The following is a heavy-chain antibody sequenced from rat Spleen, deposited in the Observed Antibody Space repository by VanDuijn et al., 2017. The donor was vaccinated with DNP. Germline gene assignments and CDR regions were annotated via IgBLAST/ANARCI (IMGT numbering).Heavy chain of an antibody. CDR2: ISYDGGST. Sequence: EVQLVQSGGGLVQPGRSLKLSCAPSGFTFSDYYMAWVRQAPTKGLELVAYISYDGGSTYHRDSVKGRFTISRDNAKSTLYLQMDSLRSEDTATYYCARPINWEPYWYFDFWGPGTMVTVSS. V-gene: IGHV5-7*01. CDR1: GFTFSDYY. J-gene: IGHJ1*01. D-gene: IGHD5-1*01. CDR3: ARPINWEPYWYFDF.